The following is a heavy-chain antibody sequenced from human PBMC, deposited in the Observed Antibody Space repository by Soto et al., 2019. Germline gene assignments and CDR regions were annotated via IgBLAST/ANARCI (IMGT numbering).Heavy chain of an antibody. J-gene: IGHJ4*02. CDR3: AIYSLDIVVVPAADFGY. Sequence: VASVKVSCKASGYTFTGYSMHWVRQAPGQRREWMGWINAGNGNTKYSQKFQGRVTITRDTSASTAYMELSSLRSEDTAVYYCAIYSLDIVVVPAADFGYWGQGTLVTVSS. V-gene: IGHV1-3*01. D-gene: IGHD2-2*03. CDR1: GYTFTGYS. CDR2: INAGNGNT.